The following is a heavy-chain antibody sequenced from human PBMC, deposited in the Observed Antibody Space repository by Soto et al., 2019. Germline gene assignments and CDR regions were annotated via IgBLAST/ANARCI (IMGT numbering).Heavy chain of an antibody. CDR2: IIPIFGTA. D-gene: IGHD2-15*01. CDR3: ARERSAGARGYGAFDI. J-gene: IGHJ3*02. Sequence: ASVKVSCKASGGTFSSYAISWVRQAPGQGLEWMGGIIPIFGTANYAQKFQGRVTITADESTSTAYMELSSLRSEDTAVYYCARERSAGARGYGAFDIWGQGTMVTVSS. V-gene: IGHV1-69*13. CDR1: GGTFSSYA.